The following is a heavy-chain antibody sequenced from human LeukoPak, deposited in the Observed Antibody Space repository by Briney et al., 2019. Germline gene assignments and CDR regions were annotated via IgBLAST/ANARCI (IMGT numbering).Heavy chain of an antibody. CDR3: ARATRGGSGWYPSLPRDDAFDI. D-gene: IGHD6-19*01. Sequence: ASVKVSCKASGGTFSSYAISWVRQAPGQGLEWMGRIIPILGIANYAQKFQGRVTITADKSTSTAYMELSSLRSEDTAVYYCARATRGGSGWYPSLPRDDAFDIWGQGTMVTVSS. V-gene: IGHV1-69*04. CDR1: GGTFSSYA. J-gene: IGHJ3*02. CDR2: IIPILGIA.